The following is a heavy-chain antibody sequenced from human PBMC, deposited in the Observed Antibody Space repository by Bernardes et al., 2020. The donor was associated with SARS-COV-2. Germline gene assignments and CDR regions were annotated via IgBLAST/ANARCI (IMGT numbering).Heavy chain of an antibody. CDR3: ARAQDIVVVVAATPLDY. D-gene: IGHD2-15*01. Sequence: ASVKVSCKASGYTFTSYGISWVRQAPGQGLEWMGWISAYNGHTNYAQKLQGRVTMTTDTSTSTVYMELRSLRSDDTAVYYCARAQDIVVVVAATPLDYWGQGTLVTVSS. J-gene: IGHJ4*02. CDR2: ISAYNGHT. V-gene: IGHV1-18*01. CDR1: GYTFTSYG.